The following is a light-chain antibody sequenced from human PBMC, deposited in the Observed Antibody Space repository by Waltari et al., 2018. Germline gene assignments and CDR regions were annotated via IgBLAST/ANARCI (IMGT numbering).Light chain of an antibody. V-gene: IGKV3D-7*01. CDR1: SSVSTSY. Sequence: EIVLTQSPTSMGVSQGERVTISCTASSSVSTSYLHWYQQKPGFPPRLLVYRISSLASGVPARFSGSGSGTSYTLTISSMEAEDAANYYCQQGHSIPFTFGPGTKLDIK. CDR3: QQGHSIPFT. CDR2: RIS. J-gene: IGKJ3*01.